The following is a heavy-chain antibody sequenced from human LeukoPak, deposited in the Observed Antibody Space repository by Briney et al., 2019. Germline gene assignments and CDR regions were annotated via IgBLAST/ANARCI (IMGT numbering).Heavy chain of an antibody. J-gene: IGHJ4*02. CDR2: INPNSGGT. CDR3: RTDRYGDYGDYIDY. CDR1: GYTFTGYY. Sequence: ASEKVSCKASGYTFTGYYIHWVRQAPGQGLEWMGWINPNSGGTNYAQKFQGRVTMTRDTSISTAYMELSRLRSDDTAVYYCRTDRYGDYGDYIDYWGQGTLVTVSS. D-gene: IGHD4-17*01. V-gene: IGHV1-2*02.